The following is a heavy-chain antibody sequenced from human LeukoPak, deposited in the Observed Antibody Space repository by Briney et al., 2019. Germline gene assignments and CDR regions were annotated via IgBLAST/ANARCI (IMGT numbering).Heavy chain of an antibody. J-gene: IGHJ4*02. CDR3: ARDMITFGGVIEGEDY. D-gene: IGHD3-16*02. CDR1: GYTFTSYG. CDR2: ISAHNGNT. V-gene: IGHV1-18*01. Sequence: GASVKVSCKASGYTFTSYGISWVRQAPGQGLEWMGWISAHNGNTNYAQKLQGRVTMTTDTSTSTAYMELRSLRSDDTAVYYCARDMITFGGVIEGEDYWGQGTLVTVSS.